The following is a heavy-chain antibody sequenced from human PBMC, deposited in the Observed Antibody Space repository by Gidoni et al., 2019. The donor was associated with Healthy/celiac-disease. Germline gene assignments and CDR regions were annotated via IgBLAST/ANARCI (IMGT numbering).Heavy chain of an antibody. CDR1: GYTFTSYY. Sequence: QVQLVQSGSEVKKPGASVKVSCKASGYTFTSYYMHWVRQAPGQVLEWIGIINPSGGSTSYAQKFQGRVTMTRDTSTSTVYMELSSLRSEDTAVYYCARLGPGTGFDPWGQGTLVTVSS. J-gene: IGHJ5*02. CDR3: ARLGPGTGFDP. CDR2: INPSGGST. V-gene: IGHV1-46*03.